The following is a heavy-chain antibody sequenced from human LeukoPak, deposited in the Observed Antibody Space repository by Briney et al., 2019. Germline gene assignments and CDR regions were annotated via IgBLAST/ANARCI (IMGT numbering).Heavy chain of an antibody. D-gene: IGHD6-13*01. CDR2: INPNSGGT. CDR1: GYTFTGYY. J-gene: IGHJ6*03. Sequence: ASVKVSCKASGYTFTGYYMHWVRQAPGQGLEWMGWINPNSGGTNYAQKFQGRVTMTRDTSISTAYMELSSLRSEDTAVYYCAAGARSSWPYYYYYMDVWGKGTTVTISS. V-gene: IGHV1-2*02. CDR3: AAGARSSWPYYYYYMDV.